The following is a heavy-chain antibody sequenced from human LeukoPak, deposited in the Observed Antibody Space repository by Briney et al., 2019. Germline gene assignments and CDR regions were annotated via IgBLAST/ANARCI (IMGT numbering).Heavy chain of an antibody. Sequence: ASVKLSCKTSGYSFTVHYLHWLRRAPGQGLEWMGWIKPDSGATNFAQNFQGRVTMTSVTSINTAYMELSSLTSDDTAMYYCARDHDYGPDYWGQGTLVTVSA. CDR2: IKPDSGAT. D-gene: IGHD4/OR15-4a*01. CDR1: GYSFTVHY. J-gene: IGHJ4*02. CDR3: ARDHDYGPDY. V-gene: IGHV1-2*02.